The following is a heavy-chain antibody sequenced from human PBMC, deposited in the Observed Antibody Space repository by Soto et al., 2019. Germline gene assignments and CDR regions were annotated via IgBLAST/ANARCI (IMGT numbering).Heavy chain of an antibody. Sequence: PSETLSLTCTVCGDSINNYDCSGFLQPPGKGRQWRGYIYHRGRTDYSPSLKSRVTISVDTSKTQFSLRLSSVTAADTAVYYCARDVNVYGTSRHCYGIDVWGRGTTVTVSS. J-gene: IGHJ6*02. CDR2: IYHRGRT. CDR1: GDSINNYD. D-gene: IGHD2-2*01. CDR3: ARDVNVYGTSRHCYGIDV. V-gene: IGHV4-59*01.